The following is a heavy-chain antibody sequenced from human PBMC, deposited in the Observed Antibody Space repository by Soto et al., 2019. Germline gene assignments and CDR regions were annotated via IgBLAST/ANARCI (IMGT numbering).Heavy chain of an antibody. J-gene: IGHJ4*02. CDR2: ISDGGDTT. CDR3: AKGRGGSGSLTPRVDF. D-gene: IGHD3-10*01. V-gene: IGHV3-23*01. Sequence: EVQLLESGGGLVQPGGSLRLSCAASGFTFNNYAMTWVRQAPGNGLEWVSAISDGGDTTSYADSVKGRFTVSRDGSKNTLYLQMSSLRAEDTALYYCAKGRGGSGSLTPRVDFWGQGTLVTVSS. CDR1: GFTFNNYA.